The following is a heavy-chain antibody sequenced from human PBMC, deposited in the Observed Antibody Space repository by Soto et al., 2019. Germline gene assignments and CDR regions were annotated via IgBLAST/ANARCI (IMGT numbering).Heavy chain of an antibody. J-gene: IGHJ5*02. V-gene: IGHV4-59*01. CDR2: IYYSGST. CDR1: GGSISSYY. D-gene: IGHD1-26*01. Sequence: SETLSLSCTVSGGSISSYYWSWIRQPPGKRLEWIGYIYYSGSTNYNPSLKSRVTISVDTSKNQFSLKLSSVTAADTAVYYCARNRAVGASHWFDPWGEGTLVTVAS. CDR3: ARNRAVGASHWFDP.